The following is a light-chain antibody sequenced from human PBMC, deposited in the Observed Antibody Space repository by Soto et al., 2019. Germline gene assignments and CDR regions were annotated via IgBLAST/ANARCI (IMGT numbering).Light chain of an antibody. J-gene: IGKJ5*01. CDR1: RSVGSN. CDR2: GTS. Sequence: EIVLTQSPDTLSVSPADRATLSCRASRSVGSNLAWYQHKPGQAPRLLIYGTSIRATGIPARFSGGGSGTEFSLTISSLQSEDFAVYYCQQYNRWPPITFGQGTRLEIK. CDR3: QQYNRWPPIT. V-gene: IGKV3-15*01.